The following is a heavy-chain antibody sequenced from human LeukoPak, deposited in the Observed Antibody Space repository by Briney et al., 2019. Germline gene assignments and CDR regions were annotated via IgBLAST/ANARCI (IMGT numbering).Heavy chain of an antibody. CDR1: GYTFTSYY. J-gene: IGHJ5*02. CDR3: ARVRKVRGVRGANWFDP. CDR2: INPSGGST. V-gene: IGHV1-46*01. Sequence: ASVKVSCKASGYTFTSYYMHWVRQAPGQGLEWMGIINPSGGSTSYAQKFQGRVTMTRGTSTSTVYMELSSLRSEDTAVYYCARVRKVRGVRGANWFDPWGQGTLVTVSS. D-gene: IGHD3-10*01.